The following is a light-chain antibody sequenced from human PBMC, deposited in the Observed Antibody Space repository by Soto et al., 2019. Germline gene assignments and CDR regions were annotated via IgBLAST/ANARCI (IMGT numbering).Light chain of an antibody. V-gene: IGKV4-1*01. CDR3: QQYYTPPYT. CDR1: QSVLYRSNNKKY. J-gene: IGKJ2*01. CDR2: WAS. Sequence: DIVMTQSPDSLAVSLGERATINCKSTQSVLYRSNNKKYLAWYQQKPGQPPKLLISWASTRESGVPDRFSGSGFGTDFALTISSLQAEDVAVYYCQQYYTPPYTFGQGTKLEIK.